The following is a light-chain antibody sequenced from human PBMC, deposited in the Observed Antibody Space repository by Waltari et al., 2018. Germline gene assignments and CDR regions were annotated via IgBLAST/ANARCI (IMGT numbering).Light chain of an antibody. CDR1: QSVSSSY. V-gene: IGKV3-20*01. J-gene: IGKJ4*01. Sequence: EIVLTQSPGTLSLSPGESATLSCRASQSVSSSYLAWYQQKPGQAPRLLIYGASSRATGIPDRFSGSASGTDFTLTISRLEPEDFAVYYCQQYGSSPQLTFGGGTKVEIK. CDR3: QQYGSSPQLT. CDR2: GAS.